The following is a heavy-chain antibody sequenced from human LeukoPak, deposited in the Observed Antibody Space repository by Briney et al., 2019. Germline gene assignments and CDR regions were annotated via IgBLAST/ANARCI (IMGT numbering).Heavy chain of an antibody. J-gene: IGHJ4*02. V-gene: IGHV5-51*01. CDR1: GYSFTNYW. CDR2: IYPGDSDT. CDR3: ARLNLVVAIDY. D-gene: IGHD3-22*01. Sequence: GESLKISCKGSGYSFTNYWIGWVRQMPGKGLEWMGIIYPGDSDTRYSPPFQGQATISVDKSISTAYLQWSSLRASDTAMYYCARLNLVVAIDYWGQGTLVTVSS.